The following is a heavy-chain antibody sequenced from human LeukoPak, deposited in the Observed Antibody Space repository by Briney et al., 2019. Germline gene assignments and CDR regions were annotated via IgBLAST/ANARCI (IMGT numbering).Heavy chain of an antibody. J-gene: IGHJ6*02. V-gene: IGHV1-8*01. CDR3: ARGARATVVTLYYYYYGMDV. CDR1: GYTFTSYD. D-gene: IGHD4-23*01. CDR2: MNPNSGNT. Sequence: GASVKVSCKASGYTFTSYDINWVRQATGQGLEWMGWMNPNSGNTGYAQKFQGRVTMTRNTSISTAYMELSSLRSEDTAVYYCARGARATVVTLYYYYYGMDVWGQGTTITVSS.